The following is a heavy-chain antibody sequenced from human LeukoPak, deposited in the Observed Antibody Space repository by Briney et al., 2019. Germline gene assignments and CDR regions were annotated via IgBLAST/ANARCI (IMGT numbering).Heavy chain of an antibody. V-gene: IGHV3-30*02. D-gene: IGHD4-11*01. CDR1: GFTFSSYG. CDR3: AKDRSNYEVIDY. J-gene: IGHJ4*02. CDR2: IRYDGSNK. Sequence: PGGSLRLSCAASGFTFSSYGMHSFRQAPGKGLEWVAFIRYDGSNKYYADSVKGRFTISRDNSKNTLYLQMNSLRAEDTAVYYCAKDRSNYEVIDYWGQGTLVTVSS.